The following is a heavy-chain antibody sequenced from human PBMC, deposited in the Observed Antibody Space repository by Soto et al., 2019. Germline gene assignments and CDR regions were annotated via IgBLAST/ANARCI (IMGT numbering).Heavy chain of an antibody. Sequence: QDQLVQSGVEVKKPGASVKVSCKASGYSFTNYGITWVRQAPGQGFEWMGWISAYNGNTNYAQKFQGRVTMTTDASTSTAYLELWRLRSDDTAVYYCARDRGVAPPVAGNTHYYYYMDVWGKGTTVTVSS. V-gene: IGHV1-18*01. D-gene: IGHD6-19*01. CDR1: GYSFTNYG. J-gene: IGHJ6*03. CDR2: ISAYNGNT. CDR3: ARDRGVAPPVAGNTHYYYYMDV.